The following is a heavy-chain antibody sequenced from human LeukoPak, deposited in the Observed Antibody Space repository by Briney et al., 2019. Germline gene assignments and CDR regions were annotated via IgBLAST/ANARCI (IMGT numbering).Heavy chain of an antibody. CDR1: GFTFSSYS. Sequence: GGTLRLSCAASGFTFSSYSMNRVRQAPGKGLEGVSSISSSSSYIYYADSVKGRFTISRDNAKNSLYLQMNSLRAEDTTVYYCARDRGYYDRSGGYFDYWGQGTLVTVSS. CDR3: ARDRGYYDRSGGYFDY. J-gene: IGHJ4*02. V-gene: IGHV3-21*01. CDR2: ISSSSSYI. D-gene: IGHD3-22*01.